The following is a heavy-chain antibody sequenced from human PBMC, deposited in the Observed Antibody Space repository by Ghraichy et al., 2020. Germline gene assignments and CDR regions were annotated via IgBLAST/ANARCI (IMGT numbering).Heavy chain of an antibody. V-gene: IGHV3-30-3*01. CDR1: GFTFSSYA. Sequence: GGSLRLSCAASGFTFSSYAMHWVRQAPGKGLEWVAVISYDGSNKYYADSVKGRFTISRDNSKNTLYLQMNSLRAEDTAVYYCARDGAPTIFGVVINYYFDYWGQGTLVTVSS. CDR3: ARDGAPTIFGVVINYYFDY. D-gene: IGHD3-3*01. CDR2: ISYDGSNK. J-gene: IGHJ4*02.